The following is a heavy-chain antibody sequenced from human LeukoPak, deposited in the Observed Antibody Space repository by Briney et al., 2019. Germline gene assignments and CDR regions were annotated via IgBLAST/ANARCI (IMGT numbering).Heavy chain of an antibody. CDR1: GHTFTTYA. Sequence: ASVKVSCEASGHTFTTYAISWVRQAPGQGLEWMGWIKPNSGGTRSAQKFQGRVTMTRDTSISTAYMELSSLRYDDTAVYYCATNILVRDIINWFDPWGQGTLVTVSS. CDR2: IKPNSGGT. J-gene: IGHJ5*02. D-gene: IGHD3-10*01. V-gene: IGHV1-2*02. CDR3: ATNILVRDIINWFDP.